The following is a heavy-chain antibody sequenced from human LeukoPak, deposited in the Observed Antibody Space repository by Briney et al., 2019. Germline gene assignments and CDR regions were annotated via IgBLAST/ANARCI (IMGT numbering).Heavy chain of an antibody. CDR1: GGSISSGTYY. V-gene: IGHV4-39*01. CDR2: IYYSGST. D-gene: IGHD6-19*01. J-gene: IGHJ4*02. Sequence: SETLSLTCTVSGGSISSGTYYWGWIRQPPGKGLEWIGSIYYSGSTYYNPSLKSRVTISVDTSKNQFSLKLSSVTVADTAVYYCARTRKYSSDEDYWGQGTLVTVSS. CDR3: ARTRKYSSDEDY.